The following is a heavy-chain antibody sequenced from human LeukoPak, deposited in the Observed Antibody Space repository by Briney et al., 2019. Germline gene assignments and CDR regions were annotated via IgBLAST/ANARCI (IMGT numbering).Heavy chain of an antibody. CDR1: EHTFTGYY. CDR2: INAGNGNT. D-gene: IGHD3-10*01. V-gene: IGHV1-3*01. CDR3: ASSLWGSGSYYSY. J-gene: IGHJ4*02. Sequence: ASVKVSCKASEHTFTGYYMHWVRQAPGQGLEWMGWINAGNGNTKYSQKFQGRVTITRDTSASTAYMELSSLRSEDTAVYYCASSLWGSGSYYSYWGQGTLVTVSS.